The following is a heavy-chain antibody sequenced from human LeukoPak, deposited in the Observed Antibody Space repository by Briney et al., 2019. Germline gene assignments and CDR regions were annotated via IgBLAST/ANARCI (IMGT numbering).Heavy chain of an antibody. V-gene: IGHV4-30-4*01. CDR2: MHYSGTA. J-gene: IGHJ5*02. CDR1: GGSISSGDYY. CDR3: ARFYHVSSGYSNWFDP. Sequence: PSQTLSLTCTVSGGSISSGDYYWTWIRQPPGKGLEWIGYMHYSGTADYNPSLRGRLTISVDTSNNQFSLEVKSMTPADTAVHYCARFYHVSSGYSNWFDPWGQGTLVTVSS. D-gene: IGHD3-22*01.